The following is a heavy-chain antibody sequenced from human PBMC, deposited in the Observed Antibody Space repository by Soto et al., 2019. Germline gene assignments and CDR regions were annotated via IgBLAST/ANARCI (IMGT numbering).Heavy chain of an antibody. CDR2: ISGSGGST. J-gene: IGHJ4*02. CDR1: GFTLSSYA. CDR3: AKSARNRRIQLWFDY. D-gene: IGHD5-18*01. Sequence: PGGSLRLSCAASGFTLSSYAMSWVRQAPGKGLEWVSAISGSGGSTYYADSVKGRFTISRDNSKNTLYLQMNSLRAEDTAVYYCAKSARNRRIQLWFDYWGQGTLVTVSS. V-gene: IGHV3-23*01.